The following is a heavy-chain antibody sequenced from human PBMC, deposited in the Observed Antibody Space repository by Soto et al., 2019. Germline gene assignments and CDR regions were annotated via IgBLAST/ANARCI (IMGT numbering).Heavy chain of an antibody. CDR1: GHSFTNYG. CDR2: ISAFNGNT. V-gene: IGHV1-18*01. D-gene: IGHD6-19*01. Sequence: AAVKVSCKASGHSFTNYGVTWVRQAPGQALEWMDWISAFNGNTHYAQNLQGRVTMTTDASTSTAYMELRSLRSDGTAVYYCARDRGVAPPVAGNTHYYYYMDVWGKGTTVTVPS. J-gene: IGHJ6*03. CDR3: ARDRGVAPPVAGNTHYYYYMDV.